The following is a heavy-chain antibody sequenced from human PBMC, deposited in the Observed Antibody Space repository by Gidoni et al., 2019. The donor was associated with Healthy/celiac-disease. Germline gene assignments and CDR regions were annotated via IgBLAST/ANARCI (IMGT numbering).Heavy chain of an antibody. Sequence: EVQLLESGGGLVQPGGSLRLSCAASGFTFSGYAMSWVLQAPGKGLVWVSAISGSGGSTYYADSVKGRFTISRANSKNTLYLQMNSLRAEDTAVYYCAKSRDYFVGKPDDYWGQGTLVTVSS. D-gene: IGHD4-17*01. CDR3: AKSRDYFVGKPDDY. CDR1: GFTFSGYA. V-gene: IGHV3-23*01. CDR2: ISGSGGST. J-gene: IGHJ4*02.